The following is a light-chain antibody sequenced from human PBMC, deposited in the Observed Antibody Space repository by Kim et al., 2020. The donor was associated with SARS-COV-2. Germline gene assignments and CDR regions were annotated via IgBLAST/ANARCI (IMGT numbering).Light chain of an antibody. CDR2: DAS. CDR1: QGISRW. Sequence: DIQMTQSPSTLSASVGDRVTITCRASQGISRWLAWYQQKPGKAPKFLIYDASRLGSGVPSRFSGSGSGTEFTLTISSLQPDDFATYYCQQYKSYPYIFGQGTKLEI. CDR3: QQYKSYPYI. V-gene: IGKV1-5*01. J-gene: IGKJ2*01.